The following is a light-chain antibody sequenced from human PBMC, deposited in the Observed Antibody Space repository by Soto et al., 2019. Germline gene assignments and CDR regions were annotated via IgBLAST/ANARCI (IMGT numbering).Light chain of an antibody. CDR1: SGDVGGYYY. CDR3: SSYTAGGTI. CDR2: EVS. V-gene: IGLV2-14*01. Sequence: QSALTQPASVSGSPGQSITISCTGTSGDVGGYYYVSWYQQLPGKAPKLMISEVSNRPSGVSNRFSGSKSGNTASLNISGLQAEEEADYYCSSYTAGGTIFGTGTKLTVL. J-gene: IGLJ1*01.